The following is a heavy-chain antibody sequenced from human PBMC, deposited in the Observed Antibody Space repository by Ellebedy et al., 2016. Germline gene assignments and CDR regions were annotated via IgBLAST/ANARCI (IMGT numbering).Heavy chain of an antibody. V-gene: IGHV3-7*03. D-gene: IGHD2-15*01. CDR3: ARDPGGTDAFDI. Sequence: GESLKISCAASGFTFSSYWMSWVRQAPGKGLEWVANIKQDGSEKYYVDSVKGRFTISRDNAKNSLYLQMNSLRAEDPAVYYCARDPGGTDAFDIWGQGTMVTVSS. CDR1: GFTFSSYW. J-gene: IGHJ3*02. CDR2: IKQDGSEK.